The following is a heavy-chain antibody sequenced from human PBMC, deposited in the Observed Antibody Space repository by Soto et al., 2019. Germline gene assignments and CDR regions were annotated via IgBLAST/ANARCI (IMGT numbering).Heavy chain of an antibody. J-gene: IGHJ6*02. CDR2: IWYDESNP. CDR3: ARDKVGTCCSGMDV. Sequence: QVQLVGSGGGVVQPGKSLRLSCAASGFIFGAYGMHWVRQAPGKGLEWVAVIWYDESNPYYADSVKGRVTISRDNSKNTPYLQMNSPTDADTGGYYCARDKVGTCCSGMDVWGQGTRVTVTS. D-gene: IGHD1-26*01. CDR1: GFIFGAYG. V-gene: IGHV3-33*01.